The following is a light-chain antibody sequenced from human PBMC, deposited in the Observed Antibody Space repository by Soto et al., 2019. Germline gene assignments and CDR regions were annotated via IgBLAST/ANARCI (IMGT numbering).Light chain of an antibody. J-gene: IGKJ1*01. CDR3: QQRSNWPWT. V-gene: IGKV3-11*01. Sequence: EIVLTQSPATLSLSPGERATLSCSASQSVSSYLAWYQQKPGQAPRLLIYDASNRATGIPARFSGSGSGTDFTLTISSLEPEYFAVYYCQQRSNWPWTFSQGTKVDIK. CDR2: DAS. CDR1: QSVSSY.